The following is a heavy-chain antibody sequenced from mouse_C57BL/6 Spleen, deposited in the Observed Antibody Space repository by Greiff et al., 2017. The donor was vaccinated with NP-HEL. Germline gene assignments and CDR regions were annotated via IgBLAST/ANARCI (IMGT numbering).Heavy chain of an antibody. D-gene: IGHD3-3*01. Sequence: EVQVVESGGGLVQPKGSLKLSCAASGFSFNTYAMNWVRQAPGKGLEWVARIRSKSNNYATYYADSVKDRFTISRDDSESMLYLQMNNLKTEDTAMYYCVRGDQGFAYWGQGTLVTVSA. J-gene: IGHJ3*01. CDR3: VRGDQGFAY. CDR2: IRSKSNNYAT. V-gene: IGHV10-1*01. CDR1: GFSFNTYA.